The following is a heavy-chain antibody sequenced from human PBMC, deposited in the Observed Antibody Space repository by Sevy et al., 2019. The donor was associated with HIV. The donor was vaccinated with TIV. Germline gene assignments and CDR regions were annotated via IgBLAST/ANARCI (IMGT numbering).Heavy chain of an antibody. Sequence: GGSLRLSCAASGFTFSNYAMSWVRQAPGKGLEWVSTFSFGCGKINYADSVKGRFTISRGNSKNTLYLQMNNLRAEDTALYYCAGDGCSKPHDYWGQGTLVTVSS. V-gene: IGHV3-23*01. J-gene: IGHJ4*02. CDR2: FSFGCGKI. CDR3: AGDGCSKPHDY. CDR1: GFTFSNYA. D-gene: IGHD2-2*01.